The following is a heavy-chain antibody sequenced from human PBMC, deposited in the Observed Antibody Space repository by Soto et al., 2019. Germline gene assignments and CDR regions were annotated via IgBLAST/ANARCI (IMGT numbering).Heavy chain of an antibody. Sequence: GGSLRLSCAASGFTVSSHYMSWVRQAPGKGLEWVSVIYSGGSTYYADSVKGRFTISRDNSKNTLYLQMNSLRAEDTAVYYCARAPSPYGMDVWGQGTTVTVSS. CDR2: IYSGGST. CDR3: ARAPSPYGMDV. J-gene: IGHJ6*02. V-gene: IGHV3-53*01. CDR1: GFTVSSHY.